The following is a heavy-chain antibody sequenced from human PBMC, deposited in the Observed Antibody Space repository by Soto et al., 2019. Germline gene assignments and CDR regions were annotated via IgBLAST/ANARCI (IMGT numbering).Heavy chain of an antibody. CDR2: IIPIFGTA. CDR3: ARDWVDCSGGSCYSGGFDY. D-gene: IGHD2-15*01. CDR1: GGTFSSYA. Sequence: QVQLVQSGAEVKKPGSSVKVSCKASGGTFSSYAISWVRQAPGQGLEWMGGIIPIFGTANYAQKFQGRVTINADKSTSTAYLELSSLRSEDTAVYYCARDWVDCSGGSCYSGGFDYWGQGTLVTVSS. V-gene: IGHV1-69*06. J-gene: IGHJ4*02.